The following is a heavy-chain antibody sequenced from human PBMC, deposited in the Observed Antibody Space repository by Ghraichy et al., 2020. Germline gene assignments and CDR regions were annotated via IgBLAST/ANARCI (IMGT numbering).Heavy chain of an antibody. CDR1: GFTFSGSG. D-gene: IGHD4-17*01. Sequence: GGSLRLSCAASGFTFSGSGMNWVRQAPGKGLEWVSYISGSGEAIYQADSVRGRFTISRDNAENSLYLQMNSLRAEDTAVYYCARVRRGGYGYCWGQGTLVTVSS. J-gene: IGHJ4*02. CDR3: ARVRRGGYGYC. CDR2: ISGSGEAI. V-gene: IGHV3-48*04.